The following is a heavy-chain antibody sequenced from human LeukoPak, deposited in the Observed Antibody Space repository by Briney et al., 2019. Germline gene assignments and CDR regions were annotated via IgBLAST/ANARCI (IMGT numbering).Heavy chain of an antibody. V-gene: IGHV4-59*01. J-gene: IGHJ4*02. CDR2: IYYSGST. Sequence: GSLRLSCAASGFTFSSYWMSWVRQPPGKGLEWIGYIYYSGSTNYNPSLKSRVTISIDTSKNQFSLKLSSVTAADTAVYYCARDRVRGNANPYFDYWGQGTLVTVSS. CDR3: ARDRVRGNANPYFDY. CDR1: GFTFSSYW. D-gene: IGHD1-1*01.